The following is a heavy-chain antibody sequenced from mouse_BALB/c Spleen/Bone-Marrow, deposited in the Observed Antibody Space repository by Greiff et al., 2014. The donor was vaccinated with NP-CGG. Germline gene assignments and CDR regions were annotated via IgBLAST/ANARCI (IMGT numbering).Heavy chain of an antibody. CDR3: ARAAYDPYAMDY. V-gene: IGHV1S81*02. CDR2: INPNNDGT. J-gene: IGHJ4*01. CDR1: GYTFTSYY. Sequence: QVQLKQSGAELVKPGASVKLSCKASGYTFTSYYMYWVKQRPGQGLEWIGEINPNNDGTNFNEKFKSKATLTVDKSSSTAYMQLSSLTSEDSAVYCCARAAYDPYAMDYWGQGTSVTVSS. D-gene: IGHD2-3*01.